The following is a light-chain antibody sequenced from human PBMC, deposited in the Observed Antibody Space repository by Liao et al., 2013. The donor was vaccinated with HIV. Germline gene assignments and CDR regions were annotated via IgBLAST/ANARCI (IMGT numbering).Light chain of an antibody. Sequence: SYELTQPPSVSVSPGQTANIACSGEKLGDKYVCWYQVKPGQSPVLVIFQDRKRPSGIPERFSGSNSGNTATLTISGTQAMDEADYYCQAWDSSTPSVVFGGGTSLTVL. J-gene: IGLJ2*01. CDR1: KLGDKY. V-gene: IGLV3-1*01. CDR2: QDR. CDR3: QAWDSSTPSVV.